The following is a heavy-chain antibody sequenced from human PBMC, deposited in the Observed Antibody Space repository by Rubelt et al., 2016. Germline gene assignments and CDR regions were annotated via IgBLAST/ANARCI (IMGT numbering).Heavy chain of an antibody. Sequence: QLQLQESGPGLVKPSETLSLTCTVSGGSISSYYWSWIRQPPGKGLEWIGYIYYSGSTNYNPSLKSRVTISVDTSKNQFSLKLSSVTAADTAVYYCARVGVLSGSRDGFDIWGQGTMVTVSS. V-gene: IGHV4-59*01. J-gene: IGHJ3*02. D-gene: IGHD1-26*01. CDR2: IYYSGST. CDR1: GGSISSYY. CDR3: ARVGVLSGSRDGFDI.